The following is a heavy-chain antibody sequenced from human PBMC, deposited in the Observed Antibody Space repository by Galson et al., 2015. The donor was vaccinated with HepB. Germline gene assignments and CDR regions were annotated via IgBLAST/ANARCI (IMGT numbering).Heavy chain of an antibody. CDR3: VRDSSIVIAGNWVDAYGI. D-gene: IGHD7-27*01. CDR2: IKEDGSLR. Sequence: SLRLSCAASGFTFSHYWMAWVRQAPGQGLEWVANIKEDGSLRYYVDSVKGRFTISRDNAKNSLYLQMNSLRAEDTAVYYCVRDSSIVIAGNWVDAYGIWGQGTTVPFTS. V-gene: IGHV3-7*01. CDR1: GFTFSHYW. J-gene: IGHJ3*02.